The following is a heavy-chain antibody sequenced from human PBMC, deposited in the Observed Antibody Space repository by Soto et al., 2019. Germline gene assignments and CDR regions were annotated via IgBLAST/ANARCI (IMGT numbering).Heavy chain of an antibody. D-gene: IGHD3-22*01. CDR1: GGSISSGGYY. Sequence: SETLSLTCTVSGGSISSGGYYWSWIRQHPGKGLEWIGYIYYSGSTYYNPSLKSRVTISVDTSKNQFSLKLSSVTAADTAVYYCAREWQYSSGYYFGAFDIRGQGTMVTVSS. V-gene: IGHV4-31*03. CDR2: IYYSGST. CDR3: AREWQYSSGYYFGAFDI. J-gene: IGHJ3*02.